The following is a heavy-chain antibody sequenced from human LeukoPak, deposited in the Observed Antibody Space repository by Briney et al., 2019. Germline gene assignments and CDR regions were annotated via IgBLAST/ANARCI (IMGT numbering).Heavy chain of an antibody. CDR1: GGTFTNYA. D-gene: IGHD5-18*01. V-gene: IGHV1-69*04. CDR3: ARDQGDNSYGYYAMWYAFDV. CDR2: IVPILVIA. Sequence: GGSVKVSCKASGGTFTNYAISWVRQAPGQGREWRGRIVPILVIADYAQEFQGRLLTTADKATSSAYTELSSLRSEDTAGYYCARDQGDNSYGYYAMWYAFDVWGQGTMVTVSS. J-gene: IGHJ3*01.